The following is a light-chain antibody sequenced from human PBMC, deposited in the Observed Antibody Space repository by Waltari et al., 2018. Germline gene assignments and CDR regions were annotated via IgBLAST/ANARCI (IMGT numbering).Light chain of an antibody. V-gene: IGKV3-11*01. J-gene: IGKJ1*01. CDR2: AAS. CDR1: QRVSSY. CDR3: QQRSNWPPT. Sequence: EIVLTQSPATLSLSPGERATLSCRASQRVSSYLAWYQQKPGQAPRLLIYAASNRATGIPARFSGSGSGTDFTLTISSLEPEDFAVYYCQQRSNWPPTFGQGTKVEIK.